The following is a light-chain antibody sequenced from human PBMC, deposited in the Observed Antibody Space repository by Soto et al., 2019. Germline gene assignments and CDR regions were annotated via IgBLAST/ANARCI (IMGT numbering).Light chain of an antibody. CDR3: SSYAGSNNWV. V-gene: IGLV2-8*01. J-gene: IGLJ3*02. CDR1: SSDVGTYKY. CDR2: EVS. Sequence: QSALTQPPSASGYPGQSVTISCTGTSSDVGTYKYVSWYQQHPGQVPKLIIYEVSKRPSGVPDRFSGSKSGNTASLTVSGLQAEDEADYYCSSYAGSNNWVFGGGTKLTVL.